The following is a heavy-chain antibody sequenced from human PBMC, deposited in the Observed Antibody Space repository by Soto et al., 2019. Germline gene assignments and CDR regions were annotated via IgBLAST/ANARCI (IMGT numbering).Heavy chain of an antibody. D-gene: IGHD6-13*01. J-gene: IGHJ6*02. CDR1: GYTFTGYY. V-gene: IGHV1-2*04. Sequence: ASVKVSCKASGYTFTGYYMHWVRQAPGQGLEWMGWINPNSGGTNYAQKFQGWVTMTRDTSISTAYMELSRLRSDDTAVYYCARGYKAAAASYYYYYYGMDVWGQGTTVTVSS. CDR3: ARGYKAAAASYYYYYYGMDV. CDR2: INPNSGGT.